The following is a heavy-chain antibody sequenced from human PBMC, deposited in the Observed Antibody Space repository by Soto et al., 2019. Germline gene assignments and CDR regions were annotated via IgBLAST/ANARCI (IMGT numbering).Heavy chain of an antibody. Sequence: QVQLVQSGAEVKKPGSSVKVSCKASGGTFSSYAISWVRQAPGQGLEWMGGIIPIFGTANYAQKFQGRVTXXAXEXXSTAYMELSSLRSEDTAVYYCARAGYSHGSYGMDVWGQGTTVTVSS. D-gene: IGHD5-18*01. CDR3: ARAGYSHGSYGMDV. J-gene: IGHJ6*02. CDR1: GGTFSSYA. V-gene: IGHV1-69*12. CDR2: IIPIFGTA.